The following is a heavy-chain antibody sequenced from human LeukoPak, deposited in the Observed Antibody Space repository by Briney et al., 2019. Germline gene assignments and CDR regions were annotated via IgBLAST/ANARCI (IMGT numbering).Heavy chain of an antibody. Sequence: GGSLRLSCAASGFIFGGFAMAWIRQTPGKGLEYVSAISSNGGSTYYANSVKGRFTISRDNSKNTLYLQMGSLRAEDMAVYYCARDQEYYDFWSGYPSPLDYWGQGTLVTVSS. V-gene: IGHV3-64*01. J-gene: IGHJ4*02. D-gene: IGHD3-3*01. CDR3: ARDQEYYDFWSGYPSPLDY. CDR2: ISSNGGST. CDR1: GFIFGGFA.